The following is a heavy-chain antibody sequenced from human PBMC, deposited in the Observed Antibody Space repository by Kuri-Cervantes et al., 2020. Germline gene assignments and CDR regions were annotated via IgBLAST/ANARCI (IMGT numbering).Heavy chain of an antibody. D-gene: IGHD3-22*01. V-gene: IGHV3-21*04. CDR1: GFTFSSYS. J-gene: IGHJ4*02. Sequence: GGSLRLSCAASGFTFSSYSMNWVRQAPGKGLEWVSSISSSSSYMYYADSVKGRFTISRDNSKNTLSLQMNSLTAEDTAVYYCVRATTMIVDFDYWGQGTLVTVSS. CDR3: VRATTMIVDFDY. CDR2: ISSSSSYM.